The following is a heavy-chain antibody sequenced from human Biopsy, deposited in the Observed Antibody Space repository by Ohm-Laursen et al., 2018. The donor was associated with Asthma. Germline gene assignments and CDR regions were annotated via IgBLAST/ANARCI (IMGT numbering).Heavy chain of an antibody. D-gene: IGHD2-15*01. J-gene: IGHJ5*02. CDR3: VRDKVVVVPGSKGPTDWFDP. V-gene: IGHV1-18*04. Sequence: ASVKVSCKASGYTFSNYAISRVRQAPGQGLEWMGWISGYNGDTKFAQNVKGRLSLTTDTSTSTAYMELRSLTSDDTAVYYCVRDKVVVVPGSKGPTDWFDPWGQGTLVTVSS. CDR1: GYTFSNYA. CDR2: ISGYNGDT.